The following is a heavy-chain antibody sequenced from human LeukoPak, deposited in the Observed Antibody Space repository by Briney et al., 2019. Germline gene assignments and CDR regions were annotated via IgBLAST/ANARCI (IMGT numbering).Heavy chain of an antibody. Sequence: ASVKVSCKASGYTFTSSDINWVRQAPGQGLEWMGWINAGNGNIKYSQKFQGRVTITGDTSASTAYMELSSLRSEDTAVYYCARGYCSSTSCYMDVWGQGTTVT. V-gene: IGHV1-3*01. CDR3: ARGYCSSTSCYMDV. J-gene: IGHJ6*02. CDR2: INAGNGNI. CDR1: GYTFTSSD. D-gene: IGHD2-2*01.